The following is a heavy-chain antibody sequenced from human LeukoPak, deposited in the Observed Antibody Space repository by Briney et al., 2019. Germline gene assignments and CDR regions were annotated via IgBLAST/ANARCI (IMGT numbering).Heavy chain of an antibody. CDR1: GFTFSSYS. Sequence: GGSLRLSCAASGFTFSSYSMNWVRQAPGKGLEWVSSISSSSSYIYYADSVKGRFTISRDNAKNSLYLQMNSLRAEDTAVYYCAREEQLDDYFDYWGRGTLVAVSS. J-gene: IGHJ4*02. D-gene: IGHD6-6*01. CDR3: AREEQLDDYFDY. V-gene: IGHV3-21*01. CDR2: ISSSSSYI.